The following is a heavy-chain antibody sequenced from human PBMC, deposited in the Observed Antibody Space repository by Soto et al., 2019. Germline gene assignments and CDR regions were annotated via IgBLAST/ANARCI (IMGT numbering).Heavy chain of an antibody. D-gene: IGHD6-25*01. Sequence: LRLSCAVSGFTFSNHAMSWVRQAPGKGLEWVSAISTAVGATYYADSVKGRFTIARDDSKNTLYLQMDSLRAEDTAVYYCAKDRTAAARNFDYWGQGTLVTVSS. CDR2: ISTAVGAT. J-gene: IGHJ4*02. V-gene: IGHV3-23*01. CDR1: GFTFSNHA. CDR3: AKDRTAAARNFDY.